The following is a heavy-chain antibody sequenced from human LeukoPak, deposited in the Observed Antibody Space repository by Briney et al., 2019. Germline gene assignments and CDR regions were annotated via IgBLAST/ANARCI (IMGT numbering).Heavy chain of an antibody. CDR3: ASSPKAAYWYFDL. CDR1: GGSFSDYY. D-gene: IGHD6-25*01. V-gene: IGHV4-34*01. CDR2: IYHRGST. Sequence: SETLSLTCAVYGGSFSDYYWSWIRQPPGKGLEWIGEIYHRGSTNYNPSLRSRVTISVDTSKNQFSLKLSSVTAADTAVHYCASSPKAAYWYFDLWGRGTLVTVSS. J-gene: IGHJ2*01.